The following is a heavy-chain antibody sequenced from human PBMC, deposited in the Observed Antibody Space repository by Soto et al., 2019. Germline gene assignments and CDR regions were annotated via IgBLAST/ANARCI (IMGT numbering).Heavy chain of an antibody. CDR3: AREGGGHYFDY. J-gene: IGHJ4*02. Sequence: PSETLSLTCTVSGGSISSYYWSWIRQPPGKGLEWIGYIYYSGSTNYNPSLKSRVTISVDTSKNQFSLKLSSVTAADTAVYYCAREGGGHYFDYWGQGTLVTVSS. CDR2: IYYSGST. V-gene: IGHV4-59*01. D-gene: IGHD2-15*01. CDR1: GGSISSYY.